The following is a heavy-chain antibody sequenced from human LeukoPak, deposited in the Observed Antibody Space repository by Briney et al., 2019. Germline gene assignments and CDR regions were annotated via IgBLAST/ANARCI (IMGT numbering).Heavy chain of an antibody. CDR2: IYYSGST. D-gene: IGHD3-22*01. CDR3: ARGVSYYYDSSGYEIDY. CDR1: GGSISSYY. V-gene: IGHV4-59*01. J-gene: IGHJ4*02. Sequence: SETLSLTCTVCGGSISSYYWSWIRQPPGKGREWMGYIYYSGSTNYNPSLKRRVTISVDTSKNQFSLKLSSVTAADTAVYYCARGVSYYYDSSGYEIDYWGQGTLVTVSS.